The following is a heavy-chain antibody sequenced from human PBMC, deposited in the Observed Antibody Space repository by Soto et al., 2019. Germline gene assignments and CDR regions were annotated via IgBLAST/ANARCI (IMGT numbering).Heavy chain of an antibody. D-gene: IGHD2-21*02. CDR3: ARRRYCGADCYAQYYCGMDV. V-gene: IGHV1-69*02. J-gene: IGHJ6*02. CDR2: IIPVLGVT. Sequence: QVQLVQSGPEVKKPGSSVRISCRSGGDTFSSYTVSWVRQTPGQGLEWMGRIIPVLGVTNYSRKFKGRMTIAADNSRTTAHLELSRLKSEYIDRYYCARRRYCGADCYAQYYCGMDVWGQGTSFIVSS. CDR1: GDTFSSYT.